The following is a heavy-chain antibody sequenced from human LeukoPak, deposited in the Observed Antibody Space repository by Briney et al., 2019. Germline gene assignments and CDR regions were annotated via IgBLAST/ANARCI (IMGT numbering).Heavy chain of an antibody. V-gene: IGHV3-30*04. J-gene: IGHJ5*02. D-gene: IGHD3-3*01. CDR3: VCPFASSSFLDNWFDH. CDR2: ISSHGSET. CDR1: NFAFEYYA. Sequence: GGSLRLSCAASNFAFEYYAMHWVRQSPGRGLAWVAVISSHGSETFYADSVNGRFTISRDNSKSTLFLQMNNLRPEDTAVYYCVCPFASSSFLDNWFDHWGQGTLVTVSS.